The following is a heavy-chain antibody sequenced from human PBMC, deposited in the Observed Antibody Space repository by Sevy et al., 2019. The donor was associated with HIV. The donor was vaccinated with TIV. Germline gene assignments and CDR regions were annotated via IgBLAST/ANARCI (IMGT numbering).Heavy chain of an antibody. CDR3: TAGVGTSDFDY. CDR2: IKSKTDGGTR. V-gene: IGHV3-15*01. D-gene: IGHD1-26*01. Sequence: GGSPRLSCVASGFTFSNAWMSWVRQTPGKGLEWVGRIKSKTDGGTRDFAAPVKSRFAIARDDSKNTLSLQMDSLKTEDTAVYYCTAGVGTSDFDYWGQGILVTVSS. J-gene: IGHJ4*02. CDR1: GFTFSNAW.